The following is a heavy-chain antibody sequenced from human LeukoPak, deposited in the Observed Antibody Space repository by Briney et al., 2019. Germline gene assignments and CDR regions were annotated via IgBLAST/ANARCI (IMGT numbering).Heavy chain of an antibody. Sequence: GGSLRLSCAASGFTFSSYRMNWVGKAPGKGLEWVSSISSISSYIYYADSVKGRFTISRDNAKNSLYLQMNSLRAEDTAVYYCARAMQYDILTGYYRRYNWFDPWGQGTLVTVSS. V-gene: IGHV3-21*01. CDR2: ISSISSYI. J-gene: IGHJ5*02. D-gene: IGHD3-9*01. CDR1: GFTFSSYR. CDR3: ARAMQYDILTGYYRRYNWFDP.